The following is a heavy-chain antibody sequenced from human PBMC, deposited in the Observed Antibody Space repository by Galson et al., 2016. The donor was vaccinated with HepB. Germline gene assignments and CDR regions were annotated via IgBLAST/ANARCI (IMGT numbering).Heavy chain of an antibody. CDR1: GFIFHTYW. Sequence: SLRLSCAASGFIFHTYWMSWVRQAPGKGLEWVANIKQDGSEKYYVGSVRGRFTISRDNANNSLYLQMNSLRAEDTAVYYCASSGGTWFSAHWGQGTLVTVSS. D-gene: IGHD3-10*01. CDR2: IKQDGSEK. CDR3: ASSGGTWFSAH. V-gene: IGHV3-7*01. J-gene: IGHJ4*02.